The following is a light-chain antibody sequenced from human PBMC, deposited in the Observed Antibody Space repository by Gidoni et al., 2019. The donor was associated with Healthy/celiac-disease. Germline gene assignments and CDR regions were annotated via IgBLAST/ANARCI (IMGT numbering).Light chain of an antibody. CDR1: ALPKQD. CDR3: QSADSSGTYPDWV. CDR2: KDS. V-gene: IGLV3-25*03. J-gene: IGLJ3*02. Sequence: SYELTQPPSVSVSPGQTARITCAGDALPKQDAYWYQQKPGHAPVLVIYKDSERSSGIPERFSGSSSGTTVTLTISGVQAEDEADYYCQSADSSGTYPDWVFGGGTKLTVL.